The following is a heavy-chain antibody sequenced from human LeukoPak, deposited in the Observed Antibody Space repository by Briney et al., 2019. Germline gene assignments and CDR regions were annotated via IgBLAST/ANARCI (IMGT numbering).Heavy chain of an antibody. CDR3: AKSRATDFDY. D-gene: IGHD1-26*01. CDR1: GFTFYDYA. V-gene: IGHV3-43*02. J-gene: IGHJ4*02. CDR2: ISGDST. Sequence: GGSLRLSCAASGFTFYDYAMHWVRQAPGKGLEWVSLISGDSTYYAYSVKGRFTISRDNSKNSLYLQMNSLRTEDTALYYCAKSRATDFDYWGQGTLVTVSS.